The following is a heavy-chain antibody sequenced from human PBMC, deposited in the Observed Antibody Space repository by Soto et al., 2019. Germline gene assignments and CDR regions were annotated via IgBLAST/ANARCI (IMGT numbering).Heavy chain of an antibody. D-gene: IGHD2-2*01. CDR2: IKYSGTT. Sequence: SDTLSLTCTVSGGSISSSRCHWGWIRQPPGKGLEWIASIKYSGTTFYNPSLKSRVTLSVDTSKNQFALKLSSVTAAETAVYYCARLAGYCSGTSCYGYYGMDVWGQGTTVT. V-gene: IGHV4-39*01. CDR3: ARLAGYCSGTSCYGYYGMDV. CDR1: GGSISSSRCH. J-gene: IGHJ6*02.